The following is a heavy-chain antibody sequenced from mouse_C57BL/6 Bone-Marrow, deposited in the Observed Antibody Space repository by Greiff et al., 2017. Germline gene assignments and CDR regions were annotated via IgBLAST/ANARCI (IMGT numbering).Heavy chain of an antibody. Sequence: VQLKESGAELVRPGASVKLSCTASGFNIKDDYIHWVKQRPEQGLEWIGWIDPEIGDTEYASKFQGKATITSDTSSNTAYLQLSSLTSEDTAVYYCSSVDGNYFYFWGQGTPLTVAS. CDR3: SSVDGNYFYF. V-gene: IGHV14-4*01. CDR2: IDPEIGDT. CDR1: GFNIKDDY. D-gene: IGHD2-3*01. J-gene: IGHJ2*01.